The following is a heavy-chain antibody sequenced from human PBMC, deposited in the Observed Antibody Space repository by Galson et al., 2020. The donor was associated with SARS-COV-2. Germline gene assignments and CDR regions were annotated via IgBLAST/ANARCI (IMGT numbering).Heavy chain of an antibody. J-gene: IGHJ6*03. V-gene: IGHV3-13*01. CDR3: ARGVLEQLWSPNYYYYYMDV. CDR2: IGTAGDT. CDR1: GFTFSSYD. Sequence: GGSLRLSCAASGFTFSSYDMHWVRQATGKGLEWVSAIGTAGDTYYPGSVKGRFTISRENAKNSLYLQMNSLRAGDTAVYYCARGVLEQLWSPNYYYYYMDVWGQGTTVTVSS. D-gene: IGHD5-18*01.